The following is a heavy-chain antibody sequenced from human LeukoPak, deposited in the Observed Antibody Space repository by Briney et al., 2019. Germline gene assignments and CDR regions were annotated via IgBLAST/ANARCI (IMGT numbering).Heavy chain of an antibody. J-gene: IGHJ3*02. V-gene: IGHV1-46*01. D-gene: IGHD3-22*01. Sequence: ASVTVSFKASGYTLTNYYMHWVRLAPGQGLEWMGVINPSGGSTSYAQKFRGRVTMTRDTSTSTVYMELSSLRSEDTAVYYCAREGNYDSSGYSDAFDIWGQGTMVTVSS. CDR1: GYTLTNYY. CDR2: INPSGGST. CDR3: AREGNYDSSGYSDAFDI.